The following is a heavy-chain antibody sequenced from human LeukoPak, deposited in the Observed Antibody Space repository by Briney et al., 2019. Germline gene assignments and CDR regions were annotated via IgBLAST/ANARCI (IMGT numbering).Heavy chain of an antibody. D-gene: IGHD6-13*01. J-gene: IGHJ5*02. CDR2: IYYSGST. V-gene: IGHV4-61*08. Sequence: SQTLSLTCTVSGGSISSGGYYWSWIRQPPGKGLEWIGYIYYSGSTNYNPSLKSRVTISVDTSKNQFSLKLSSVTAADTAVYYCARGPYSSSWYEGFDPWGQGTLVTVSS. CDR1: GGSISSGGYY. CDR3: ARGPYSSSWYEGFDP.